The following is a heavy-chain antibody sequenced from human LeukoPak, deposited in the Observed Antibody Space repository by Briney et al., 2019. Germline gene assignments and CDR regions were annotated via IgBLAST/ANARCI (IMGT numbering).Heavy chain of an antibody. Sequence: GGSLRLSCAASGFTVSSNYMSWVRQAPGKGLEWVSVIYSGGSTYYADSVKGRFTISRDNSKNTLYLQVNSLRAEDTAVYYCAKDQYYDFWSGYYPTFDYWGQGTLVTVSS. D-gene: IGHD3-3*01. CDR3: AKDQYYDFWSGYYPTFDY. J-gene: IGHJ4*02. CDR2: IYSGGST. V-gene: IGHV3-53*01. CDR1: GFTVSSNY.